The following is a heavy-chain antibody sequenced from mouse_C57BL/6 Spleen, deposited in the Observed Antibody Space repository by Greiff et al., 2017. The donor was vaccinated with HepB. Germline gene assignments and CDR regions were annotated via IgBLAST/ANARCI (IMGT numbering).Heavy chain of an antibody. CDR3: ARWGYSNYWFAY. D-gene: IGHD2-5*01. J-gene: IGHJ3*01. CDR2: IYPGDGDT. CDR1: GYAFSSSW. V-gene: IGHV1-82*01. Sequence: VQRMESGPELVKPGASVKISCKASGYAFSSSWMNWVKQRPGKGLEWIGRIYPGDGDTNYNGKFKGKATLTADKSSSTAYMQLSSLTSEDSAVYFCARWGYSNYWFAYWGQGTLVTVSA.